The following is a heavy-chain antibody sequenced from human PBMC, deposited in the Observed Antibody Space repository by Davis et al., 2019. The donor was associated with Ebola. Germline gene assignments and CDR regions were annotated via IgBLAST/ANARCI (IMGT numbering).Heavy chain of an antibody. Sequence: ASVKVSCKASGYTFTGYYIHWVRQAPGQGLEWMGWMNPNSGNTGYAQKFQGRVTITRNTSISTAYMELSSLRSEDTAVYYCARAPVPVYYDFWSGWVSTNWFDPWGQGTLVTVSS. CDR1: GYTFTGYY. J-gene: IGHJ5*02. CDR3: ARAPVPVYYDFWSGWVSTNWFDP. CDR2: MNPNSGNT. D-gene: IGHD3-3*01. V-gene: IGHV1-8*03.